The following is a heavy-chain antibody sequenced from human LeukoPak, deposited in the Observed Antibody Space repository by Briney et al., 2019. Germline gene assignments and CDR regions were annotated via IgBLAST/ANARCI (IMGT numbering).Heavy chain of an antibody. Sequence: GGSLRLSCAASGFTFSSYGMHWVRRAPGKGLEWVAVIWDEGGNTYYAASVKGRFTISRDKSKNTLYLQMNSLTAEDTAVYYRAKDLGDYSNYGPDYWGQGTLVTVSS. CDR3: AKDLGDYSNYGPDY. D-gene: IGHD4-11*01. CDR2: IWDEGGNT. J-gene: IGHJ4*02. V-gene: IGHV3-33*03. CDR1: GFTFSSYG.